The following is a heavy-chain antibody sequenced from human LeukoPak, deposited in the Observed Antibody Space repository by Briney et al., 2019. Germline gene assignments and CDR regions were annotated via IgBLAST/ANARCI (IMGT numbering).Heavy chain of an antibody. CDR1: GFTVSNNY. Sequence: PGGSLRLSCAASGFTVSNNYMRWVRQAPGKGLEWVSLIYSGGSTYYADSAKGRFTISRDNAKNSLYLQMNSLRAEDTAVYYCARGKSSYYYYMDVWGKGTTVTISS. CDR3: ARGKSSYYYYMDV. J-gene: IGHJ6*03. V-gene: IGHV3-66*01. CDR2: IYSGGST.